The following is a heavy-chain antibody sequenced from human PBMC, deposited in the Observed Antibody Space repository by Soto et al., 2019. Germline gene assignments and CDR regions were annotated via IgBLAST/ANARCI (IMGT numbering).Heavy chain of an antibody. CDR2: IYDTGRT. D-gene: IGHD2-2*01. Sequence: LSLTCTVSGGSISSYYWSWIRQTPGKGLEWIGYIYDTGRTNYNPSLKSRVSFSVDTSKNQFSLKLRSVTAADTAVYYCARYYCSSVTCYSFDYGAREPWSPSP. J-gene: IGHJ4*02. CDR3: ARYYCSSVTCYSFDY. CDR1: GGSISSYY. V-gene: IGHV4-59*01.